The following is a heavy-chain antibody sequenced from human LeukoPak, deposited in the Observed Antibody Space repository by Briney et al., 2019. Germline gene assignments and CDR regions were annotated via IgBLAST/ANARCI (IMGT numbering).Heavy chain of an antibody. CDR1: GFTFSSYS. D-gene: IGHD3-9*01. CDR2: ISSSSSYI. J-gene: IGHJ6*03. Sequence: GGSLRLSCAVSGFTFSSYSMNWVRQAPGKGLEWVSSISSSSSYIYYADSVKGRFTISRDNAKNSLYLQMNSLRAEDTAVYYCARGGYDILTGSPGGYYYYYMDVWGKGTTVTISS. CDR3: ARGGYDILTGSPGGYYYYYMDV. V-gene: IGHV3-21*01.